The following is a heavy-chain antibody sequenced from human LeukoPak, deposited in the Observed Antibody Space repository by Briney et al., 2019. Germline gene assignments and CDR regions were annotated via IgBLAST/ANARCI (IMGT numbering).Heavy chain of an antibody. D-gene: IGHD5-18*01. CDR1: GYTLTELS. J-gene: IGHJ5*02. Sequence: ASVKVSCKVSGYTLTELSMHWVRQAPGKGLEWMGGFDPEDGETIYAQKFQGRVTMTEDTSTDTAYMELSSLRSEDTAVYYCATLVDTAMVTGYWFDPWGQGTLVTVSS. CDR3: ATLVDTAMVTGYWFDP. CDR2: FDPEDGET. V-gene: IGHV1-24*01.